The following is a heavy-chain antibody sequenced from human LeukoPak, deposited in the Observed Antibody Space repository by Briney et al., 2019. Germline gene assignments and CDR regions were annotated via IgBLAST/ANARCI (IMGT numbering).Heavy chain of an antibody. CDR1: GGSISSYY. V-gene: IGHV4-4*07. J-gene: IGHJ5*02. D-gene: IGHD3-10*01. CDR3: ARAGYYYGSGRGWFDP. CDR2: IYTSGST. Sequence: SETLSLTCTVSGGSISSYYWSWIRQPAGKGLEWIGRIYTSGSTNYNPSLKSRVTMSVDTSKNQFSLKLSSVTAADTAVYYCARAGYYYGSGRGWFDPWGQGTLVTVSS.